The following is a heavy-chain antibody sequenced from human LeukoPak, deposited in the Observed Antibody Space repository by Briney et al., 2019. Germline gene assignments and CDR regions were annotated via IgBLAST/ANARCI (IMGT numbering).Heavy chain of an antibody. V-gene: IGHV4-38-2*02. CDR1: GYSISSGYY. CDR2: IYHSGST. D-gene: IGHD1-1*01. Sequence: SETLSLTXTVSGYSISSGYYWGWIRQPPGKGLEWIGSIYHSGSTYYNPSLKSRVTISVDTSKNQFSLKLSSVTAADTAVYYCARDRTTGYYFDYWGQGTLVTVSS. CDR3: ARDRTTGYYFDY. J-gene: IGHJ4*02.